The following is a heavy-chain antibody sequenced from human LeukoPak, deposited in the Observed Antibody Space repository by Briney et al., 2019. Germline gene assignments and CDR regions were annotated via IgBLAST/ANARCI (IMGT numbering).Heavy chain of an antibody. CDR2: IRSKAYGGTT. D-gene: IGHD3-22*01. Sequence: GGSLRLSCTASGFTFGDYAMSWFRQAPGKGVEWVGFIRSKAYGGTTEYAASVKGRFTISRDDSKSIAYLQMNSLKTEDTAVYYCTRDLDYYDSSGYHFDYWGQGTLVTVSS. J-gene: IGHJ4*02. CDR3: TRDLDYYDSSGYHFDY. V-gene: IGHV3-49*03. CDR1: GFTFGDYA.